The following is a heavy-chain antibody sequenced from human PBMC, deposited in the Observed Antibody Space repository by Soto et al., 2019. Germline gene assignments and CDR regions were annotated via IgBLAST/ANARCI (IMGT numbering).Heavy chain of an antibody. CDR1: GGTFSSYA. J-gene: IGHJ6*02. Sequence: SVKVSCKASGGTFSSYAVSWVRQAPGQGLEWMGGIIPIFGTANYAQKFQGRVTITADESTSTAYMELSSLRSEDTAVYYCARGGYDDFWSGYLDYYYGMDVWGQGTTVTVSS. V-gene: IGHV1-69*13. D-gene: IGHD3-3*01. CDR2: IIPIFGTA. CDR3: ARGGYDDFWSGYLDYYYGMDV.